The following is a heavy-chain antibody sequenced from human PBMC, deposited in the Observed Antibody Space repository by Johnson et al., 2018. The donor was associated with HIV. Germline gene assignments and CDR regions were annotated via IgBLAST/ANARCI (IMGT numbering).Heavy chain of an antibody. V-gene: IGHV3-30*04. CDR2: ISYDGSNK. D-gene: IGHD6-25*01. Sequence: VQLVESGGGVVQPGRSLRLSCAASGFTFSSYAMHWVRQAPGKGLEWVAVISYDGSNKYYADSVKGRFTISRDNSKSTLILQMDSLRADDTAVYYCARGYSSGEVLLDIWGQGTMVTVSS. CDR1: GFTFSSYA. CDR3: ARGYSSGEVLLDI. J-gene: IGHJ3*02.